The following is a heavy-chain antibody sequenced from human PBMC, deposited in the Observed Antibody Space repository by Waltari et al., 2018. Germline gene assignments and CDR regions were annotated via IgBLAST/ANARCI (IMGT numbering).Heavy chain of an antibody. CDR3: ATYIGASVGTAAFDV. J-gene: IGHJ3*01. V-gene: IGHV4-39*01. CDR2: ISYNGAT. Sequence: QLQLQESGPGLVKPSETLSLTCSVSGGSITSTKHYWGWIRQPPGQGLGWTGTISYNGATYNSPSLRGRVTVSRDTSMNQLSLKLGSVTAADTAVYYCATYIGASVGTAAFDVWGQGTMVTVSS. CDR1: GGSITSTKHY. D-gene: IGHD1-1*01.